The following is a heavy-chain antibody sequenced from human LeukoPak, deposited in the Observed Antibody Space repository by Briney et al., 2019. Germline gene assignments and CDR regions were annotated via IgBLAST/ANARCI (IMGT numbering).Heavy chain of an antibody. D-gene: IGHD5-12*01. CDR3: AREHSLVAIHDAFDI. V-gene: IGHV3-23*05. CDR2: IT. Sequence: GGSLRLSCAASGFSFSVAWMSWVRQAPGKGLEWVSAITYYADSVKGRFTISRDDSENTLYLQMNRLRADDAAVYHCAREHSLVAIHDAFDIWGQGTMVTVSS. CDR1: GFSFSVAW. J-gene: IGHJ3*02.